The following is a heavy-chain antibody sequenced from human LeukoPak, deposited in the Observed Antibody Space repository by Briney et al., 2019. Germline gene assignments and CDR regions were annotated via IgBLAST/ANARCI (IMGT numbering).Heavy chain of an antibody. V-gene: IGHV3-11*03. Sequence: KPGGSLRLSCAASGFTFRDHYMSWIRQAPGEGLEWVSYISTFSRYTNYADSVQGRFTISSDNAKNSLYLQMNSLRDEDTAVYYCARGDILAAGTFDHWGQGTLVTVSS. D-gene: IGHD6-13*01. CDR3: ARGDILAAGTFDH. J-gene: IGHJ4*02. CDR2: ISTFSRYT. CDR1: GFTFRDHY.